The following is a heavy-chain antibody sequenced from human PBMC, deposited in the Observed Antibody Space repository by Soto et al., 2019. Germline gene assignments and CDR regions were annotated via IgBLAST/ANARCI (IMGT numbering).Heavy chain of an antibody. V-gene: IGHV1-69*13. D-gene: IGHD3-10*01. Sequence: SVKVSCKASGGTFSSYAISWVRQAPGQGLEWMGGIIPIFSTANYAQKFQGRVTITADESTSTAYMELSSLRSEDTAVYYCARYITMVRGVRKDYYFYGMDAWGQGTTVTVS. J-gene: IGHJ6*02. CDR2: IIPIFSTA. CDR3: ARYITMVRGVRKDYYFYGMDA. CDR1: GGTFSSYA.